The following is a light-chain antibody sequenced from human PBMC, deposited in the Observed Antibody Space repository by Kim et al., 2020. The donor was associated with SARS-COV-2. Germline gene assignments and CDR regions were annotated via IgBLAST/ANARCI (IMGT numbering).Light chain of an antibody. V-gene: IGLV3-19*01. CDR3: KSRDSSGDLRV. Sequence: ALGQTVRITGQGDSLRSYYASWDQQKPGQAPVLVIYGKNNRPSGIPDRFSGSSSGTTASLSITGAQAEDEADYYCKSRDSSGDLRVFGGGTQLTVL. J-gene: IGLJ3*02. CDR1: SLRSYY. CDR2: GKN.